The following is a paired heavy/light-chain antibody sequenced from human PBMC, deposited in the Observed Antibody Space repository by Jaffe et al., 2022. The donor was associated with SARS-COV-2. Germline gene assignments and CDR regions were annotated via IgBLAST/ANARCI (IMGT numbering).Heavy chain of an antibody. CDR3: AKDRGYSSGRAFDC. CDR1: GFTFSSYA. V-gene: IGHV3-23*04. D-gene: IGHD6-19*01. CDR2: ISGSGDRT. J-gene: IGHJ4*02. Sequence: EVQLVESGGGLVQPGGSLRLSCAASGFTFSSYAMTWVRQAPGKGLEWVSGISGSGDRTSYADSVKGRFTISRDNSKNTLYLQMNSLRADDTAVYYCAKDRGYSSGRAFDCWGQGTLVTVSS.
Light chain of an antibody. V-gene: IGLV2-14*01. Sequence: QSALTQPASVSGSPGQSITISCTGTSSDVGGYNYVSWFQQHPGKAPKVMIYDVSNRPSGVSNRFSGSKSDNTASLTISGLQAEDEADYYCSSYTSSNTLVFGGGTKLTVL. CDR2: DVS. CDR1: SSDVGGYNY. J-gene: IGLJ3*02. CDR3: SSYTSSNTLV.